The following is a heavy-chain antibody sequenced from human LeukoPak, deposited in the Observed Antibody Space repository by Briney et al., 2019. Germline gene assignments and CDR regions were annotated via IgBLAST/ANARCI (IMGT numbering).Heavy chain of an antibody. Sequence: PGGSLRLSCAASGFTFSDYHMSWIRQAPGKGLEWVSYISSSGSAIYYADSVKGRFTISRDNAKNSLYLQMNTLRAEDTAVYYCARIRGSSSWYFDLWGRGTLVTVSS. V-gene: IGHV3-11*01. CDR2: ISSSGSAI. CDR3: ARIRGSSSWYFDL. J-gene: IGHJ2*01. D-gene: IGHD6-13*01. CDR1: GFTFSDYH.